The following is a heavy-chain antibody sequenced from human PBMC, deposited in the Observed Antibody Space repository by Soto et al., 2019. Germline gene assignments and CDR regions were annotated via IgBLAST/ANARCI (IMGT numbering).Heavy chain of an antibody. CDR2: INHSGST. CDR3: ARGWGRIFDY. J-gene: IGHJ4*02. V-gene: IGHV4-34*01. D-gene: IGHD7-27*01. CDR1: GGSFSGYY. Sequence: QVQLQQWGAGLLKPSETLSLTCAVYGGSFSGYYWNWIRQPPGKGLEWIGEINHSGSTNYNPSLKSRVTISVDTSKNQFSLKLSSVTAADKAVYYCARGWGRIFDYWGQGTLVTVSS.